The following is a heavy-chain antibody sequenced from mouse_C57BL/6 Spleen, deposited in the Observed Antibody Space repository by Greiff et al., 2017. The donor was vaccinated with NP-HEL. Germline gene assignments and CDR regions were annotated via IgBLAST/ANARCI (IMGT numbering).Heavy chain of an antibody. CDR3: VRCNYYGHAMDY. Sequence: EVQLVESGGGLVQPKGSLKLSCAASGFSFNTYAMNWVRQAPGKGLEWVARIRSKSNNYATYYADSVKDRFTISRDDSESMLYLQMNNLKTEDTAMYYCVRCNYYGHAMDYWGQGTSVTVSS. V-gene: IGHV10-1*01. CDR1: GFSFNTYA. D-gene: IGHD1-1*01. CDR2: IRSKSNNYAT. J-gene: IGHJ4*01.